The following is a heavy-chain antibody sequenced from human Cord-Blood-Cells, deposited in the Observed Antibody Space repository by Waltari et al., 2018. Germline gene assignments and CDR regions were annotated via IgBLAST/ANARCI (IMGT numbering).Heavy chain of an antibody. Sequence: QVQLQESGPGLVKPSETLSLTCAVSGYSISSGYYWGWIRQPPGKGLEWIGSIYHSGSTYYNPSLKSRVTISVDTSKNQFSLKLSSVTAADTAVYYCARDEVGATVGDAFDIWGQGTMVTVSS. D-gene: IGHD1-26*01. CDR3: ARDEVGATVGDAFDI. CDR1: GYSISSGYY. V-gene: IGHV4-38-2*02. CDR2: IYHSGST. J-gene: IGHJ3*02.